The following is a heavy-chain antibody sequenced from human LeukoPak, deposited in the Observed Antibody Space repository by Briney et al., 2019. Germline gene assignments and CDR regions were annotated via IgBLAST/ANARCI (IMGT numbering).Heavy chain of an antibody. J-gene: IGHJ4*02. CDR1: GGSFSGYY. CDR3: AYTPLYGSGSYSVY. CDR2: INHSGST. D-gene: IGHD3-10*01. Sequence: SETLSLTCAVYGGSFSGYYWSWIRQPPGKGLEWIGEINHSGSTNYNPSLKGRVTISVDTSKNQFSLKLSSVTAADTAVYYCAYTPLYGSGSYSVYWGQGTLVTVSS. V-gene: IGHV4-34*01.